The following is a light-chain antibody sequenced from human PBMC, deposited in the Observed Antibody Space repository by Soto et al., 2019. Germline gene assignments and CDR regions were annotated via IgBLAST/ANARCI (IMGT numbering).Light chain of an antibody. J-gene: IGKJ1*01. CDR2: DAS. Sequence: DIHMPQSPSTLSPTLGDRVPISCRASQSISSWLAWYQQKPGKAPNLLIYDASSLQSGVPSRFSGIGSGTEFTLTISSLQPDDFATYYCQQYNSHWTFGQGTKVDI. CDR3: QQYNSHWT. V-gene: IGKV1-5*01. CDR1: QSISSW.